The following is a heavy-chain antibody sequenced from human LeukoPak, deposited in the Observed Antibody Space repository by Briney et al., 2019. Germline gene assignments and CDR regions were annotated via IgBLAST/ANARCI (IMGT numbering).Heavy chain of an antibody. Sequence: VASVTVSFTASGYTFTSYYMHWVRQAPGQRLEWMGWINVGNGNTKYSQNFQGRITISRDTSATTGYMDLSSLRSEDTAVYYCARRLGRSFDYWGQGTLVTVSS. D-gene: IGHD2-21*01. V-gene: IGHV1-3*01. CDR3: ARRLGRSFDY. J-gene: IGHJ4*02. CDR1: GYTFTSYY. CDR2: INVGNGNT.